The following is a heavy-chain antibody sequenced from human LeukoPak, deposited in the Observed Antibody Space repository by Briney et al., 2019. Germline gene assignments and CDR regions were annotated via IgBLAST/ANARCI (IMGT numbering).Heavy chain of an antibody. CDR2: INAANGNT. Sequence: ASVKVSCKTTGYTFTNYAIHWVRQAPGQGLEWMGWINAANGNTNCSQKFQGRVIITRDTSGITAYMELNSLTSEDTAVYYCARGGAAALDVWGQGTTVTVSS. D-gene: IGHD6-13*01. J-gene: IGHJ6*02. CDR3: ARGGAAALDV. V-gene: IGHV1-3*01. CDR1: GYTFTNYA.